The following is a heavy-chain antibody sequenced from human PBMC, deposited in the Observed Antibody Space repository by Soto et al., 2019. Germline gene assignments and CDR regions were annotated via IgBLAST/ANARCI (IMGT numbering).Heavy chain of an antibody. V-gene: IGHV5-10-1*01. Sequence: GESLKISCKGSGDSFSSYWINWVRQMPGKGLEWMGRIDPSDSHTDYSPSFQGHVTISADKSINTAYLQWSSLRASDTAIYYCARVDLTYGLPRFGIELWGPGTPVTDSS. CDR2: IDPSDSHT. CDR1: GDSFSSYW. CDR3: ARVDLTYGLPRFGIEL. D-gene: IGHD4-17*01. J-gene: IGHJ6*02.